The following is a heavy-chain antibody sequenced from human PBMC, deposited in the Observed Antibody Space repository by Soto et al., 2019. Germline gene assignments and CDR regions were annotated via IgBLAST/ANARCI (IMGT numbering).Heavy chain of an antibody. Sequence: QVQLVQSGAEVKKPGSSVKVSCKASGGTFSSYAIIWVRQAPGQGLEWMGGIIPIFGTANYARKFQGRITITADESTSTAYMELSSLRSEDTAVYYCARVLAVGPADYYGMDVWGQGTTVTVSS. V-gene: IGHV1-69*01. CDR2: IIPIFGTA. J-gene: IGHJ6*02. CDR3: ARVLAVGPADYYGMDV. CDR1: GGTFSSYA.